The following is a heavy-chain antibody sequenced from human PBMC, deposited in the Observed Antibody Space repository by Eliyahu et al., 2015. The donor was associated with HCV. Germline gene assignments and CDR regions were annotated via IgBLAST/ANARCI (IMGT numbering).Heavy chain of an antibody. CDR2: IYYSGST. J-gene: IGHJ5*02. V-gene: IGHV4-59*01. CDR3: ASGGGGIAVTGTGGWFDP. D-gene: IGHD6-19*01. CDR1: GGSISSYY. Sequence: QVQLQESGPGLVKPSETLSLTXTXSGGSISSYYWSWIRQPPGKGLEWIGYIYYSGSTNYNPSLKSRVTISVDTSKNQFSLKLSSVTAADTAVYYCASGGGGIAVTGTGGWFDPWGQGTLVTVSS.